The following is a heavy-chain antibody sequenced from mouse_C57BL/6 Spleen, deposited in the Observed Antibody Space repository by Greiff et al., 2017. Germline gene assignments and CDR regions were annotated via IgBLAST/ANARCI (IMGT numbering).Heavy chain of an antibody. V-gene: IGHV1-69*01. Sequence: QVQLQQPGAELVMPGASVKLSCKASGYTFTSYWMHWVKQRPGQGLEWIGEIDPSDSYTNYNQKFKGKSTLPVDKSSSTAYMQLSSLTSEDSAVYYCARHWDWYFDVWGTGTTVTVSS. D-gene: IGHD4-1*01. J-gene: IGHJ1*03. CDR2: IDPSDSYT. CDR3: ARHWDWYFDV. CDR1: GYTFTSYW.